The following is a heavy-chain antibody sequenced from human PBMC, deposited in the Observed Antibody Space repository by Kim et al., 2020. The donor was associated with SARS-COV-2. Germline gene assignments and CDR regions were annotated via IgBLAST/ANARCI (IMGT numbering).Heavy chain of an antibody. CDR1: GFTFSSYG. D-gene: IGHD3-10*01. V-gene: IGHV3-30*03. Sequence: GGSLRLSCAASGFTFSSYGMHWVRQAPGKGLEWVAVISYDGSNKYYADSVKGRFTISRDNSKNTLYLQMNSLRAEDTAVYYCASNRNYNGSGSYILDYWGQGTLVTVSS. CDR2: ISYDGSNK. CDR3: ASNRNYNGSGSYILDY. J-gene: IGHJ4*02.